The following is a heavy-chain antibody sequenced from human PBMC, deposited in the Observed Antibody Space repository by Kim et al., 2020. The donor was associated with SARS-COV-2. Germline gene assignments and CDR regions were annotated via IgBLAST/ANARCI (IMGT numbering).Heavy chain of an antibody. CDR3: ARGRSRLRRISWVDP. J-gene: IGHJ5*02. CDR1: GYTFSSYD. Sequence: ASVKVSCTASGYTFSSYDINWVRQATGQGPEWMGWMNPNSGRTGYSQKFQGRVPMTSNTTINTAYMELSSLRSEDTAVYYCARGRSRLRRISWVDPWGQGTLVTVS. CDR2: MNPNSGRT. V-gene: IGHV1-8*01. D-gene: IGHD4-17*01.